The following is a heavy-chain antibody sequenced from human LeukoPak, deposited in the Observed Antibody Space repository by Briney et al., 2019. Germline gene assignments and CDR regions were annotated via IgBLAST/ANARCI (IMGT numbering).Heavy chain of an antibody. J-gene: IGHJ4*02. D-gene: IGHD6-19*01. CDR3: ARGSMGSGWYVPQDY. CDR2: ISSSSSYI. Sequence: GGSLRLSCAASGFTFSSYSMNWVRQAPGKGLERVSSISSSSSYIYYADSVKGRFTISRDNAKNSLYLQMNSLRAEDTAVYYCARGSMGSGWYVPQDYWGQGTLVTVSS. CDR1: GFTFSSYS. V-gene: IGHV3-21*01.